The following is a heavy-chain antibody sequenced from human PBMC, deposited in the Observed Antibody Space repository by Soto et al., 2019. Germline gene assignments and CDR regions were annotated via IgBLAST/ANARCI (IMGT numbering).Heavy chain of an antibody. V-gene: IGHV3-74*01. J-gene: IGHJ6*02. CDR1: GFTFSSYW. CDR3: ARVEAPHGGDYYYYYGMDV. CDR2: INSDGSST. D-gene: IGHD1-1*01. Sequence: ESLRLSCAASGFTFSSYWMHWVRQAPGKGLVWVSRINSDGSSTSYADSVKGRFTISRDNAKNTLYLQMNSLRAEDTAVYYCARVEAPHGGDYYYYYGMDVWGQGTTVTVSS.